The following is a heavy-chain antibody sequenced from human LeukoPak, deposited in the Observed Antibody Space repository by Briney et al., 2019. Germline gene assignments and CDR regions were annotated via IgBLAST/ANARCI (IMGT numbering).Heavy chain of an antibody. D-gene: IGHD7-27*01. V-gene: IGHV3-48*01. CDR1: GFTFNSYS. CDR3: ASLNWGSGDY. Sequence: PGGSLRLSCAASGFTFNSYSMNWVRQAPGKGLEWVSYISSSSSTIYYADSVKGQFTISRDNAKNSLYLQMNSLRAEDTAVYYCASLNWGSGDYWGQGTLVTVSS. J-gene: IGHJ4*02. CDR2: ISSSSSTI.